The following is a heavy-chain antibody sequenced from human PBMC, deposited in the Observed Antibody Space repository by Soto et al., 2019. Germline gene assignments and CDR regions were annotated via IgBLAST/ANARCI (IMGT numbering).Heavy chain of an antibody. CDR3: ARGLGGDYVREVDWFDP. CDR2: ISAYNGNT. CDR1: GYTFTSYG. J-gene: IGHJ5*02. D-gene: IGHD2-21*02. V-gene: IGHV1-18*01. Sequence: VKVSCKASGYTFTSYGISWVRQAPGQGLEWMGWISAYNGNTNYAQKLQGRVTMTTDTSTSTAYMELRSLRSDDTAVYYCARGLGGDYVREVDWFDPWGQGTLVTVSS.